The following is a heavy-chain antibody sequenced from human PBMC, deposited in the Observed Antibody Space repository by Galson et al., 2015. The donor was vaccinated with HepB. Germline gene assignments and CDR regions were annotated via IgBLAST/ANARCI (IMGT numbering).Heavy chain of an antibody. CDR1: GGSISSSNW. J-gene: IGHJ4*02. CDR2: IYHSGST. D-gene: IGHD6-19*01. CDR3: ARHSSGWYLRGGQLDY. V-gene: IGHV4-4*02. Sequence: SETLSLTCAVSGGSISSSNWWSWVRQPPGKGLEWIGEIYHSGSTNYNPSLKSRVTISVDKSKNQFSLKLSSVTAADTAVYYCARHSSGWYLRGGQLDYWGQGTLVTVSS.